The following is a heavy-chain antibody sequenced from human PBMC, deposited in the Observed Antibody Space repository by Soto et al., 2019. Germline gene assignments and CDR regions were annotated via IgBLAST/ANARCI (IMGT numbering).Heavy chain of an antibody. Sequence: ASVKVSCKASGYTFTNYDINWVRQATGQGLEWVGWMNPNSDNTGYAQKFQGRVTMTRNTSINTAYMELTSLRSEDTAIYYCARNLGYCTGDSCYFGYWGQGTLVTVSS. V-gene: IGHV1-8*01. CDR3: ARNLGYCTGDSCYFGY. CDR2: MNPNSDNT. J-gene: IGHJ4*02. D-gene: IGHD2-15*01. CDR1: GYTFTNYD.